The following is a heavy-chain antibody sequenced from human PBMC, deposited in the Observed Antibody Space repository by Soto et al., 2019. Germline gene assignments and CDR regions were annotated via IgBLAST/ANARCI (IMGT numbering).Heavy chain of an antibody. CDR3: ARDGGPYYYDSSGYFFAY. CDR1: GGSISSYY. Sequence: SETLSLTCTVSGGSISSYYWSWIRQPPGKGLEWIGYIYYSGSTNYNPSLKSRVTISVDTSKNQFSLKLSSVTAADTAVYYCARDGGPYYYDSSGYFFAYWGQGTLVTVSS. V-gene: IGHV4-59*12. CDR2: IYYSGST. J-gene: IGHJ4*02. D-gene: IGHD3-22*01.